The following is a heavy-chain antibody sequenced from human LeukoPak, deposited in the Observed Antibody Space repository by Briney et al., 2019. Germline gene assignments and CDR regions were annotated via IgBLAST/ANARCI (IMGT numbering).Heavy chain of an antibody. CDR3: ARVISGRIVALNWFDP. CDR2: IIPIFGTA. CDR1: GGTFSSYA. Sequence: ASVKVSCKASGGTFSSYAISWVRQAPAQGLEWMGGIIPIFGTANYAQKFQGRVTITTDESTSTAYMELSSLRSEDTAVYYCARVISGRIVALNWFDPWGQGTLVTVSS. V-gene: IGHV1-69*05. D-gene: IGHD3-22*01. J-gene: IGHJ5*02.